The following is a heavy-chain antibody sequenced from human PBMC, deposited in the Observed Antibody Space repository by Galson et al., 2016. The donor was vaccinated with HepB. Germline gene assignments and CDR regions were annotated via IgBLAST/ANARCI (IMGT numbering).Heavy chain of an antibody. Sequence: SLRLSCAGSGFTFGNHYMHWVRQAPGKGLVWVSRINSDGSNANYADSVKGRFTISRDNARNTLYLHVNSLRAEDAAVYYCARENGDYLFIDYWGQGTLVTVSS. CDR2: INSDGSNA. CDR1: GFTFGNHY. V-gene: IGHV3-74*01. CDR3: ARENGDYLFIDY. D-gene: IGHD4-17*01. J-gene: IGHJ4*02.